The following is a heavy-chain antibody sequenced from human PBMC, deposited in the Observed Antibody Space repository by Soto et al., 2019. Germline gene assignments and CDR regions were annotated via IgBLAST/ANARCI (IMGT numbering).Heavy chain of an antibody. CDR1: GGTFSSYA. CDR2: IIPIFGTA. CDR3: ARGYYYDSSGYYYSYYFDY. Sequence: QVQLVQSGAEVKKPGSSVKVSCKASGGTFSSYAISWVRQAPGQGLEWMGGIIPIFGTANYAQKFQGRVTITADESTSTAYMELSSLRSEDTAVYYCARGYYYDSSGYYYSYYFDYWGQGTLVTVSS. V-gene: IGHV1-69*01. J-gene: IGHJ4*02. D-gene: IGHD3-22*01.